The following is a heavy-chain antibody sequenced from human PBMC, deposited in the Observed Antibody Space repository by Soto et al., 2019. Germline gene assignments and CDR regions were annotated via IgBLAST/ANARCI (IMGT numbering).Heavy chain of an antibody. D-gene: IGHD2-15*01. J-gene: IGHJ6*02. CDR2: INPSGGST. CDR1: GYTFTSYY. V-gene: IGHV1-46*01. Sequence: ASVKVSCKASGYTFTSYYMHWVRQAPGQGLEWMGIINPSGGSTSYAQKFQGRVTMTRDTSTSTVYMELSSLRSEDTAVYYCARDSGCSGGSCYPYYYGMDVWGQGTTVTVSS. CDR3: ARDSGCSGGSCYPYYYGMDV.